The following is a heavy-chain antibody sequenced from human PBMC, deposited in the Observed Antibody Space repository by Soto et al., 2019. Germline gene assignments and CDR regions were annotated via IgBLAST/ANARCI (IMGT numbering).Heavy chain of an antibody. Sequence: VQVVQSGAEVKKPGASVKVSCEASGYTFKTYDIYWVRQAPGQGLEWMGRISAFNGSTEYAQNLQGRGTMTADTSTSTAHMELRSLTSDDTAVYYCARGRRYCPIDVCYLTRQADVWGQGTTVTVSS. D-gene: IGHD2-8*01. CDR1: GYTFKTYD. V-gene: IGHV1-18*01. CDR2: ISAFNGST. J-gene: IGHJ6*02. CDR3: ARGRRYCPIDVCYLTRQADV.